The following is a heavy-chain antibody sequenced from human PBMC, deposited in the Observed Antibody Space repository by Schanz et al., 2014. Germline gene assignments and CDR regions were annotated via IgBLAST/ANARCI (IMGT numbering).Heavy chain of an antibody. CDR2: INTASGNT. J-gene: IGHJ6*03. D-gene: IGHD2-2*02. CDR3: AGTYCSSTSCYTGYYYMDV. V-gene: IGHV1-3*04. CDR1: GYTFTDYP. Sequence: QVQLVQSGAEVKKPGASVKVSCKTSGYTFTDYPINWVRQAPGRRLEWMGWINTASGNTRYSEAFQGRVTMTRDTSATTAYMELSSLRSEDTAVYYCAGTYCSSTSCYTGYYYMDVWGQGTTVTVSS.